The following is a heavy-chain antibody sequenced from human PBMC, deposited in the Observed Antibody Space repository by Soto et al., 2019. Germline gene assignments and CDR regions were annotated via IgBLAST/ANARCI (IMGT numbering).Heavy chain of an antibody. CDR3: ARERIQLWQYEVGLYYYYYGMDV. V-gene: IGHV1-18*01. Sequence: VASVKVSCKASGYTFTSYCISWVRQAPGQGLEWMGWISAYNGNTNYAQKLQGRVTMTTDTSTSTAYMELRSLRSDDTAVYYCARERIQLWQYEVGLYYYYYGMDVWGQGTTVTVSS. CDR1: GYTFTSYC. J-gene: IGHJ6*02. CDR2: ISAYNGNT. D-gene: IGHD5-18*01.